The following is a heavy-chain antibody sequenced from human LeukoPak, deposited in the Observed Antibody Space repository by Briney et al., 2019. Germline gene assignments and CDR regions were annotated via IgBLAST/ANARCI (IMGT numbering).Heavy chain of an antibody. V-gene: IGHV3-23*01. CDR3: AKAPMIVVTNNWFDP. CDR2: ISGSGSRT. J-gene: IGHJ5*02. Sequence: GGSLRLSCAASGFTFSSYAMNWVRQAPGKGLDWVSSISGSGSRTYYGDSVKGRFTVSRDNSNNTLFLHMNSLRAEDTAVYYCAKAPMIVVTNNWFDPWGQGTLVTVSS. D-gene: IGHD3-22*01. CDR1: GFTFSSYA.